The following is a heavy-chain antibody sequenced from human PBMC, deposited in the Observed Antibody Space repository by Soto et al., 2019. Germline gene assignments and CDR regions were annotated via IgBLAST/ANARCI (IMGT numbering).Heavy chain of an antibody. Sequence: QVQLQESGPGLVESSGTLSLTCEVSSGSISSGNWWSWVRQPPGKGLEWIGEIYYTGATNYNPSLKSRVTMTIDKSKDQFSLNLRSATDADTAVYYCARVFSSGSGWMYYFDFWGQGILVSVSS. V-gene: IGHV4-4*02. CDR3: ARVFSSGSGWMYYFDF. J-gene: IGHJ4*02. D-gene: IGHD6-25*01. CDR2: IYYTGAT. CDR1: SGSISSGNW.